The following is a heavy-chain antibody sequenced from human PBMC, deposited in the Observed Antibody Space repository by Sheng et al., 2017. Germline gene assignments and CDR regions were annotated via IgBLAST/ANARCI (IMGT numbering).Heavy chain of an antibody. J-gene: IGHJ4*02. V-gene: IGHV1-8*03. CDR3: ARKGQRGYCTNGECYMAFDY. CDR1: GYTFTSYD. CDR2: MSPNNGDA. D-gene: IGHD2-8*01. Sequence: QVQLVQSGAEVKKPGASVRVSCKASGYTFTSYDINWVRQATGQGLEWMGWMSPNNGDAGYARNFQGRVTISRDTSIDTAYMELSSLTSEDTAVYYCARKGQRGYCTNGECYMAFDYWGQGTLVTVSS.